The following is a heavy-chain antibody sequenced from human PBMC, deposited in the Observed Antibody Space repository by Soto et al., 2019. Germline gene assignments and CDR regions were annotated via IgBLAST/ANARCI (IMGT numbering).Heavy chain of an antibody. CDR1: GGSISSSTYY. V-gene: IGHV4-39*01. J-gene: IGHJ6*02. Sequence: PSETLSLTCTVSGGSISSSTYYWGWIRQPPGKGLEWIGNIYYSGSTYCNPSLKSRVTISVDTSKNQFSLKLSSVTAADTAVYYCARQGIAVAVTYYYYGMNVWGQGTTVTVSS. CDR3: ARQGIAVAVTYYYYGMNV. D-gene: IGHD6-19*01. CDR2: IYYSGST.